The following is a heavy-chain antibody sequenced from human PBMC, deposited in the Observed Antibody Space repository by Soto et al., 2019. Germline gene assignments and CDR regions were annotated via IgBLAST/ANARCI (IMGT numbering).Heavy chain of an antibody. CDR3: ARGVYCRGGSCYYHDAFEI. CDR2: IWYDGSNK. V-gene: IGHV3-33*01. Sequence: GGSLRLSCAASGFTFSSYGMHWVRQAPGKGLEWVAVIWYDGSNKYYADSVKGRFTISRDNSKNTLYLQMNSLRAEDTAVYYCARGVYCRGGSCYYHDAFEIWGQGTMVTVSS. D-gene: IGHD2-15*01. CDR1: GFTFSSYG. J-gene: IGHJ3*02.